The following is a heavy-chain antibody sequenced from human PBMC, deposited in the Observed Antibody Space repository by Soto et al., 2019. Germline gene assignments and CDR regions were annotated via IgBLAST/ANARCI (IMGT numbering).Heavy chain of an antibody. CDR1: GFVFSNYG. CDR3: SKNSIEVPGIRERFYYPGMGV. CDR2: ISYDGSNK. V-gene: IGHV3-30*18. Sequence: QVQLVQSGGGVVQPGRSLRLSCAASGFVFSNYGMHWVRQVPGKGLEWVAVISYDGSNKYYVDSVKGRFTISRDNPKNAAFRQRNNLRPGDTGLYFLSKNSIEVPGIRERFYYPGMGVWGQGTTVT. J-gene: IGHJ6*02. D-gene: IGHD3-10*01.